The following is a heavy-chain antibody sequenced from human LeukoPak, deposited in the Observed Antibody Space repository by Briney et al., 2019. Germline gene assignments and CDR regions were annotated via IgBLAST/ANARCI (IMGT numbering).Heavy chain of an antibody. J-gene: IGHJ4*02. D-gene: IGHD6-6*01. CDR2: IYYSGST. CDR1: GGSISSYY. CDR3: ARHATQYSSSSWADY. V-gene: IGHV4-59*05. Sequence: SETLSLTCTVSGGSISSYYWSWIRQPPGKGLEWIGSIYYSGSTYYNPSLKSRVTISVDTSKNQFSLKLSSVTAADTAVYYCARHATQYSSSSWADYWGQGTLVTVSS.